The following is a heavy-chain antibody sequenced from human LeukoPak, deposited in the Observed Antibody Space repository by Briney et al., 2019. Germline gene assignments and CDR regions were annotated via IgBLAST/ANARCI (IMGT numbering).Heavy chain of an antibody. J-gene: IGHJ5*02. Sequence: SETLSLTCTVSGGSINSYYWSWIRQPPGKGLEWIGYIHYSESTNYNPSLKSRVTISLDTSKHQFSLKLTSVTAADTAVYYCARQNRGYYGHWFDPWGQGTLVTVSS. CDR1: GGSINSYY. CDR3: ARQNRGYYGHWFDP. CDR2: IHYSEST. D-gene: IGHD3-22*01. V-gene: IGHV4-59*08.